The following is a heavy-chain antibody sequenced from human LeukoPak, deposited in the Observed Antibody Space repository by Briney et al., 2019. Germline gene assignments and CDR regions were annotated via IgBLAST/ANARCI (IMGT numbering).Heavy chain of an antibody. Sequence: PSETLSLTCDVVADSMNEYYWSWIRQSPGGGLEWIGYIYRRGATNYIPSLRSRVTISVDKSNWQVSLTLKSVTAADTAVYYCVASYSTSSGVDHWGQGTLVTVSS. J-gene: IGHJ4*02. D-gene: IGHD2/OR15-2a*01. CDR1: ADSMNEYY. V-gene: IGHV4-4*09. CDR2: IYRRGAT. CDR3: VASYSTSSGVDH.